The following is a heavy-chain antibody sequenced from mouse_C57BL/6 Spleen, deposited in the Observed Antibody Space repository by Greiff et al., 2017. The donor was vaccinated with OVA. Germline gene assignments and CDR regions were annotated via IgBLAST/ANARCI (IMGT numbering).Heavy chain of an antibody. Sequence: EVKLQESVAELVRPGASVKLSCTASGFNIKNTYMHWVKQRPEQGLEWIGRIDPANGNTKYAPKFQGKATITADTSSNTAYLQLSSLTSEDTAIYYCASIYYGNYEGFAYWGQETLVTVSA. J-gene: IGHJ3*01. CDR1: GFNIKNTY. V-gene: IGHV14-3*01. D-gene: IGHD2-1*01. CDR2: IDPANGNT. CDR3: ASIYYGNYEGFAY.